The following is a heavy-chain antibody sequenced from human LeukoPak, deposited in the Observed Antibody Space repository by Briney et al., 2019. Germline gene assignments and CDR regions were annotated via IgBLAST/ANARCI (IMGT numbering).Heavy chain of an antibody. CDR2: INPNSANT. CDR1: GYTFTDYD. J-gene: IGHJ3*02. Sequence: ASVKVSCKTSGYTFTDYDIHWVRQAPGQGLAWMGWINPNSANTNYAQKLQGRVTLTRDTSLSIAYMELSSLTSEDAAVYFCARGDFGETNTAFDIWGQGTLVAVSS. D-gene: IGHD4-17*01. CDR3: ARGDFGETNTAFDI. V-gene: IGHV1-8*03.